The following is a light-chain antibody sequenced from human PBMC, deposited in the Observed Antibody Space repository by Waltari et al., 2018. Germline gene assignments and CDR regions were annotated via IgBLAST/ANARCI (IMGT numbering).Light chain of an antibody. V-gene: IGLV1-40*01. CDR1: SSNVGAGSD. J-gene: IGLJ3*02. Sequence: QSVLTQSPSVSGAPGQRVTISCTGSSSNVGAGSDVQWYQQLPGTAPKLLIYGNTNRPSGFPDRFSASKSGTSASLAITGLQAEDEADYYCQSYDSSLSGWVFGGGTKLTVL. CDR3: QSYDSSLSGWV. CDR2: GNT.